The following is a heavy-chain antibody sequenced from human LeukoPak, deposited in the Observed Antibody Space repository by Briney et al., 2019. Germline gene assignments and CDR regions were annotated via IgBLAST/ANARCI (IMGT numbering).Heavy chain of an antibody. J-gene: IGHJ4*02. Sequence: GGSLRLSCAASGFTFSSSWMSWVRQAPGKGLEWVANIKQDGSEKYYVDSVKRRFTISRDNAKNSLYLQMNSLRAEDTAVYYCAREVGYCSGGSCYEYFDYWGQGTLVTVSS. CDR1: GFTFSSSW. D-gene: IGHD2-15*01. V-gene: IGHV3-7*01. CDR3: AREVGYCSGGSCYEYFDY. CDR2: IKQDGSEK.